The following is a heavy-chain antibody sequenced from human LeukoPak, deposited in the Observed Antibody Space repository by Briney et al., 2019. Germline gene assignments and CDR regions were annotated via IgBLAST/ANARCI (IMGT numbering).Heavy chain of an antibody. Sequence: TGGSLRLSCAASGFTFSSYAMSWVRQAPGKGLEWVSAISGSGGSTYYADSVKGRFTISRDNSKNTVYLQMNSLRAEDTAVYYCAKVRFCSSTSCYRVFDYWGQGTLVTVSS. J-gene: IGHJ4*02. D-gene: IGHD2-2*02. V-gene: IGHV3-23*01. CDR2: ISGSGGST. CDR1: GFTFSSYA. CDR3: AKVRFCSSTSCYRVFDY.